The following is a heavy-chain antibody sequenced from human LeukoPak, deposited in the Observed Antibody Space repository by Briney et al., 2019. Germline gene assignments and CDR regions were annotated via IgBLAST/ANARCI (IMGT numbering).Heavy chain of an antibody. CDR3: AKGDYFDY. J-gene: IGHJ4*02. V-gene: IGHV3-7*01. Sequence: GGSLRLSCAASGFTFSTSWMSWVRQAPGKGLEWAANIKEDGSEKWYMDSVKGRFTISRDNAKNSLYLQMNSLRAEDTAVFYCAKGDYFDYWGQGTLVTVSS. D-gene: IGHD3-16*01. CDR2: IKEDGSEK. CDR1: GFTFSTSW.